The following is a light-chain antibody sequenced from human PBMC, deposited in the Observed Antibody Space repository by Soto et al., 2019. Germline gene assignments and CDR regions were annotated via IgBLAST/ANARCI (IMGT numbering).Light chain of an antibody. J-gene: IGKJ1*01. V-gene: IGKV1-6*01. CDR2: AAS. CDR3: LQDINYPWT. Sequence: IHMTQSPSSLSASVGDRFTITCRTSQSIRSYVNWYQQKPGKAPKLLIYAASSLQRGVPSRYSGSGSGTEFTLAISSLQPEDSETYYCLQDINYPWTFGQGTKVDIK. CDR1: QSIRSY.